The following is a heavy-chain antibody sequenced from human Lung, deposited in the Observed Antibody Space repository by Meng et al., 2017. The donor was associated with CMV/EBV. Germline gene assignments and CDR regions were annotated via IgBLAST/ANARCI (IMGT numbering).Heavy chain of an antibody. V-gene: IGHV3-66*02. CDR3: TRLSDPEWLPFAMDI. CDR1: GFIVSDNY. CDR2: IYNEGRT. D-gene: IGHD3-3*01. J-gene: IGHJ6*02. Sequence: ESXKTSXAVSGFIVSDNYISWVRQAPGKGLECVSVIYNEGRTFYVDSVKGRFTISRDNSKNTVYLQMSDLRTDDTAVYFCTRLSDPEWLPFAMDIWGQGXTVTVSS.